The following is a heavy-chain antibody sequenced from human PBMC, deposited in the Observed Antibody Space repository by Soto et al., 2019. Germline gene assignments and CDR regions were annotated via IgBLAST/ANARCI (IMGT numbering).Heavy chain of an antibody. D-gene: IGHD1-26*01. CDR1: GYSVVSSAYY. Sequence: TLSLTCTFSGYSVVSSAYYWSWLRKHPEKGLEWIGYIYYTGSADYNPSLRSRLSISLDTSENRFSLKLSSVTAADTAVYYCARDLLSGRYGMDVWGQGTTVTVSS. J-gene: IGHJ6*02. V-gene: IGHV4-31*03. CDR3: ARDLLSGRYGMDV. CDR2: IYYTGSA.